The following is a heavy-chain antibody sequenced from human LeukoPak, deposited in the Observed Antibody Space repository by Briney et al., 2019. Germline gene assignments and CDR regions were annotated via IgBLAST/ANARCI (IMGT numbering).Heavy chain of an antibody. V-gene: IGHV3-48*04. Sequence: PGGSLRLSCAASGFTFRSYSMNWVRQAPGKGLEWVSYISSGTSTIYYADSVKGRFTISRDNAKNSLYLQMNSLRAEDTAVYYCASQRYGSGSNWGQGTLVTVSS. D-gene: IGHD3-10*01. J-gene: IGHJ4*02. CDR3: ASQRYGSGSN. CDR1: GFTFRSYS. CDR2: ISSGTSTI.